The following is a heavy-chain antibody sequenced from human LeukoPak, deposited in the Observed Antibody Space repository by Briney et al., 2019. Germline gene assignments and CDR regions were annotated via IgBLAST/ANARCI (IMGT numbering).Heavy chain of an antibody. CDR2: IYNSGST. J-gene: IGHJ4*02. V-gene: IGHV4-59*01. CDR3: ARFYTGYAVDH. Sequence: SETLSLTCTVSGVSITNYYWSWIRQPPGRRLEWIGYIYNSGSTNYNPALNPSLKSRVTISVDTSKNQFFLRLSSVTAADTAVYHCARFYTGYAVDHWGQGTLVTVSS. CDR1: GVSITNYY. D-gene: IGHD3-9*01.